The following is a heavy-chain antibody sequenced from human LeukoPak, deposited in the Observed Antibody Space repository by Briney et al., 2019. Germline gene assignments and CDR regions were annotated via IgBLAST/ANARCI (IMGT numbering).Heavy chain of an antibody. D-gene: IGHD3-3*02. V-gene: IGHV1-2*02. Sequence: AAVTVSFKSSVYTFTNYYINWVRQAPGQGGEGLGWINPNRGETNYAQKFQGRVTMTRDTSISTAYMDLSSLRSDDTAVYYCARETSLAYWGQGTLVTVSS. CDR1: VYTFTNYY. CDR2: INPNRGET. CDR3: ARETSLAY. J-gene: IGHJ4*02.